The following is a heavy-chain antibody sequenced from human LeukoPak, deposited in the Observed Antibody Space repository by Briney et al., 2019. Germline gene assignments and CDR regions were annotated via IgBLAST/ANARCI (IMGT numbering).Heavy chain of an antibody. J-gene: IGHJ4*02. D-gene: IGHD6-19*01. CDR3: ARDYWSGWFRQEYFDY. CDR1: GFTFSSYA. Sequence: GGSLRLSCAASGFTFSSYAMHWVRQAPGKGLEWVAVISYDGSNKYYADSVKGRFTISRDNSKNTLYLQMNSLRAEDTAVYYCARDYWSGWFRQEYFDYWGQGTLVTVSS. V-gene: IGHV3-30-3*01. CDR2: ISYDGSNK.